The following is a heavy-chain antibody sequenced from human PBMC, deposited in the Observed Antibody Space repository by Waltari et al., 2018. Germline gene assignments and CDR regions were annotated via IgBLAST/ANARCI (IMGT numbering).Heavy chain of an antibody. Sequence: QVQLVQSGAEVKKPGASVKVSCKVSGYTLPELSMHWLRQAPGKGLGWMGGFDPEDGETIYAQKFQGRVTMTEDTSTDTAYMELSSLRSEDTAVYYCATPIVGAKGAAFDIWGQGTMVTVSS. J-gene: IGHJ3*02. CDR1: GYTLPELS. CDR3: ATPIVGAKGAAFDI. V-gene: IGHV1-24*01. D-gene: IGHD1-26*01. CDR2: FDPEDGET.